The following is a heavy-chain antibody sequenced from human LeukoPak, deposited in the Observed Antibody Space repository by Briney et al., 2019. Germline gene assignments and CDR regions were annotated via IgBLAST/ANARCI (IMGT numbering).Heavy chain of an antibody. V-gene: IGHV4-59*01. Sequence: PSETLSLTCTVSGGSISSYYWSWIRQPPGKGLEWIGYIYYSGGTNYNPSLKSRVTISVDTSKNQFSLKLSSVTAADTAVYYCARGTEYYDILTGYYRGLLDYWGQGTLVTVSS. D-gene: IGHD3-9*01. CDR2: IYYSGGT. CDR1: GGSISSYY. CDR3: ARGTEYYDILTGYYRGLLDY. J-gene: IGHJ4*02.